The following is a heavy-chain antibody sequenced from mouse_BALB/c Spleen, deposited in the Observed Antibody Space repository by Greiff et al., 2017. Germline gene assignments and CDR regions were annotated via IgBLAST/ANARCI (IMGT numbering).Heavy chain of an antibody. Sequence: VQLQQPGAELVKPGASVKLSCKASGYTFTSYYMYWVKQRPGQGLEWIGGINPSNGGTNFNEKFKSKATLTVDKSSSTAYMQLSSLTSEDSAVYSCTRGLNTTATAYWGQGTTLTVSS. J-gene: IGHJ2*01. V-gene: IGHV1S81*02. CDR3: TRGLNTTATAY. CDR1: GYTFTSYY. CDR2: INPSNGGT. D-gene: IGHD1-2*01.